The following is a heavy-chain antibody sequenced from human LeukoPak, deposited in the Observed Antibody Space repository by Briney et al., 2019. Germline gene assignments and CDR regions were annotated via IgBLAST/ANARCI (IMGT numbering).Heavy chain of an antibody. CDR1: GFTFSSYW. Sequence: PGGSLRLSCAASGFTFSSYWMSWVRQAPGKGLEWVANIKQDGSEKYYVDSVKGRFTISRDNAKNSLYLQMNSLRAEDTAVYYCARDLSGGRQHPGPWGQGTLVTVSS. V-gene: IGHV3-7*01. J-gene: IGHJ5*02. D-gene: IGHD2-15*01. CDR2: IKQDGSEK. CDR3: ARDLSGGRQHPGP.